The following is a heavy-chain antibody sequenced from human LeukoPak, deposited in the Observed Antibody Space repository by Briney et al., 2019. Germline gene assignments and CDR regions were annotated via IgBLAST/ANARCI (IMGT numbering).Heavy chain of an antibody. V-gene: IGHV4-4*07. D-gene: IGHD1-26*01. Sequence: SETLSLTCTVSGVSVTNYYWAWIRQPAGKGLEWIGRMYISGSTNYNPSLKSRVTVSIDKTKNQFSLMLRSVTAADTAVYYCARDSLVGAPLDSWVQGTLVTVSP. J-gene: IGHJ4*02. CDR2: MYISGST. CDR3: ARDSLVGAPLDS. CDR1: GVSVTNYY.